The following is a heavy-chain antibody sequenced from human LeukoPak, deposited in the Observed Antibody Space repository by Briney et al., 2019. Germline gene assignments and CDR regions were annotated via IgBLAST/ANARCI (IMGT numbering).Heavy chain of an antibody. J-gene: IGHJ4*02. CDR2: IIPILGIA. CDR3: ASIVVVTASAYDRLDY. D-gene: IGHD2-21*02. V-gene: IGHV1-69*04. Sequence: SVKVSCKASGGTFSSYAISWVRQAPGQGLEWMGRIIPILGIANYAQKFQGRVTITADKSTSTAYMELSSLRSEDTAVYYCASIVVVTASAYDRLDYWGQGTLVTVSS. CDR1: GGTFSSYA.